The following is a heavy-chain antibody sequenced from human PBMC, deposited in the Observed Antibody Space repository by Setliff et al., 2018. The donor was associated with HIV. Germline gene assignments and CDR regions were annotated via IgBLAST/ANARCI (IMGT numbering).Heavy chain of an antibody. CDR3: ARGRPRGTIQTSLTAAFQL. CDR1: GGTLSGYI. D-gene: IGHD3-16*01. Sequence: SVKVSCKSSGGTLSGYITTWVRQAPGQGLEWIGGIIPIFDTTNYGHAFRDRVTITAEESTGTAYLELRSLRSEDTAMYFCARGRPRGTIQTSLTAAFQLWGQGTMVTVSS. CDR2: IIPIFDTT. J-gene: IGHJ3*01. V-gene: IGHV1-69*13.